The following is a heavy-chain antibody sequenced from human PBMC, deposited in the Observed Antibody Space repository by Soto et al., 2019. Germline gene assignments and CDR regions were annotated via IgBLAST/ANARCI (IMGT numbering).Heavy chain of an antibody. V-gene: IGHV3-30*03. CDR3: APDDGAFDY. D-gene: IGHD4-17*01. Sequence: QVQLVESGGGVVQPGRSLRLSCAASGFTFSSYGMHWVRQAPGKGLEWVAVISYDGSNKYYADSVKGRFTISRDNSKNTLYLQMNSLGAEDTAVYYCAPDDGAFDYWGQGTLVTVSS. CDR1: GFTFSSYG. CDR2: ISYDGSNK. J-gene: IGHJ4*02.